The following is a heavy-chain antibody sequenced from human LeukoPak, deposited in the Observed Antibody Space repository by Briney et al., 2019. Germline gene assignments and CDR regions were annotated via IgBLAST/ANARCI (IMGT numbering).Heavy chain of an antibody. Sequence: SETLSLTCTVSGGSISSSSYYWGWIRQPPGKGLEWIGSIYYSGSTYYNPSLKSRVTISVDTSKNQFSLKLSSVTAADTAVYYCARSRLDTMVRGVIIRGSYYYYYMDVWGKGTTVIISS. CDR2: IYYSGST. CDR3: ARSRLDTMVRGVIIRGSYYYYYMDV. J-gene: IGHJ6*03. CDR1: GGSISSSSYY. D-gene: IGHD3-10*01. V-gene: IGHV4-39*01.